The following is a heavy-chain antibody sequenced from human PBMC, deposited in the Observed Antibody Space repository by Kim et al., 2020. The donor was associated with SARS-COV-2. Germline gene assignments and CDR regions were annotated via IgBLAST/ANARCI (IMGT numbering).Heavy chain of an antibody. CDR3: ARSQAAGPSVPNPFDY. CDR2: INPNSGGT. V-gene: IGHV1-2*04. D-gene: IGHD6-13*01. J-gene: IGHJ4*02. CDR1: GYTFTGYY. Sequence: ASVKVSCKASGYTFTGYYMHWVRQAPGQGLEWMGWINPNSGGTNYAQKFQGWVTMTRDTSISTAYMELSRLRSDDTAVYYCARSQAAGPSVPNPFDYWGQGTLVTVSS.